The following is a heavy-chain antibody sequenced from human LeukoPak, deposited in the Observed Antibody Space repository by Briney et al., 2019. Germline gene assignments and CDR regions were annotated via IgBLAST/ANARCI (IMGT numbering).Heavy chain of an antibody. CDR3: AKVASIAARRPFDY. CDR2: IRYDGSNK. Sequence: GGSLRLSCAASGFTFSSYGMHWVRQAPGKGLEWVAFIRYDGSNKYYADSVKGRFTISRDNSKNTLYPQMNSLRAEDTAVYYCAKVASIAARRPFDYWGQGTLVTVSS. J-gene: IGHJ4*02. CDR1: GFTFSSYG. V-gene: IGHV3-30*02. D-gene: IGHD6-6*01.